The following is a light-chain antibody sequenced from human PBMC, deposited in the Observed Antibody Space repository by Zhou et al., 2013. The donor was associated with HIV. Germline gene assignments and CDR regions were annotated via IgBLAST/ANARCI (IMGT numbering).Light chain of an antibody. Sequence: DIQLTQSPSFLSASVGDRVTVTCRARQDITNRLAWYQQKPGKAPKLLIYGASTLQGGVPSRFRGSGSGTAFTLTISSLQPDDFATYYCQQYNSYSKTFGQGTKLEIK. CDR2: GAS. V-gene: IGKV1-9*01. CDR1: QDITNR. J-gene: IGKJ2*01. CDR3: QQYNSYSKT.